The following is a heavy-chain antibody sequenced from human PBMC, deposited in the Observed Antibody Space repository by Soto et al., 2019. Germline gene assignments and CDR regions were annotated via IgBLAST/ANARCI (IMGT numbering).Heavy chain of an antibody. CDR2: MHYTGFS. Sequence: SETLSLTCSFSGDSVPSHYLTWIRQSPEKGLEWIGYMHYTGFSHYNPSLKSRLTISVDRSKNHFSLKLTSVTAADTAVYYCARDFKAPNDAWAFDYWGQGTLVTVSS. D-gene: IGHD3-16*01. CDR1: GDSVPSHY. CDR3: ARDFKAPNDAWAFDY. V-gene: IGHV4-59*02. J-gene: IGHJ4*02.